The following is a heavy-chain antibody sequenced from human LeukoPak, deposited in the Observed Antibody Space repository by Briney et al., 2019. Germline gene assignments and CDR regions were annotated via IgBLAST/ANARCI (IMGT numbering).Heavy chain of an antibody. CDR3: ARSGRYSSWYLDDAFDI. CDR2: ISAYQGNT. J-gene: IGHJ3*02. V-gene: IGHV1-18*01. CDR1: GYTFTNYG. Sequence: GASVKVSCKASGYTFTNYGISWVRQAPGQGLEWMGWISAYQGNTKYAQKLQGRVTMTTDTSTRTAYMELRSLRSDDTAVYYCARSGRYSSWYLDDAFDIWGQGTMVTVSS. D-gene: IGHD6-13*01.